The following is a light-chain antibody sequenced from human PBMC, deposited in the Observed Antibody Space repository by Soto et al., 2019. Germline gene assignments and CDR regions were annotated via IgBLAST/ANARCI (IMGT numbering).Light chain of an antibody. Sequence: EIELTQSPGTLSLSPGERATLSCRASQSISSSFLAWYQQKPGQAPRLLIYDASSRATGIPDRFSGSGSGTDFTLTISSLEPEDFAVYYCQQYVSSPPTFGQGTEVEIK. CDR3: QQYVSSPPT. CDR2: DAS. CDR1: QSISSSF. J-gene: IGKJ1*01. V-gene: IGKV3-20*01.